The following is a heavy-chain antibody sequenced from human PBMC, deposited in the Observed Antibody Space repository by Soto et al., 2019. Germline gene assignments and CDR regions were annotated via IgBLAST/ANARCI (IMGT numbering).Heavy chain of an antibody. CDR2: INPNSGGT. V-gene: IGHV1-2*04. J-gene: IGHJ5*02. CDR1: GYTFTGYY. CDR3: ARAWSLGAWVEPSMSHGSWFDP. D-gene: IGHD1-1*01. Sequence: GASVKVSCKASGYTFTGYYMHWVRQAPGQGLEWMGWINPNSGGTNYAQKFQGWVTMTRDTSISTAYMELSRLRSDDTAVYYCARAWSLGAWVEPSMSHGSWFDPSGQGTLVTVSS.